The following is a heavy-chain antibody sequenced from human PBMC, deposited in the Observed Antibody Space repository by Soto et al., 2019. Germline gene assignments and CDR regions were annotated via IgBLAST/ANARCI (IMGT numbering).Heavy chain of an antibody. CDR2: INANNGNP. CDR1: GYTFTTYD. CDR3: GVSRGWWAFPY. D-gene: IGHD6-13*01. J-gene: IGHJ4*02. Sequence: QVLLVQSGAEVKKPGASVQISCKASGYTFTTYDMHWVRQAPGQRLEWMGSINANNGNPKYSQRFQGRATFTRDTSADTGFMDLSSLVSEGTALYYCGVSRGWWAFPYWGQGTLVTVSS. V-gene: IGHV1-3*01.